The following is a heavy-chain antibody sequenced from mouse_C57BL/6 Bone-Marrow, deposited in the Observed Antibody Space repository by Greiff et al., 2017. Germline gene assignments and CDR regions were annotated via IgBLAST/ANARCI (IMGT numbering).Heavy chain of an antibody. CDR3: AREEITTVVATNY. CDR1: GYTFTSYW. CDR2: IHPNSGST. D-gene: IGHD1-1*01. Sequence: QVQLQQPGAELVKPGASVKLSCKASGYTFTSYWMHWVKQRPGQGLEWIGMIHPNSGSTNYNEKFKSEATLTVDKSSSTAYMQLSSLTSEDSAVYYCAREEITTVVATNYWGQGTTLTVSS. J-gene: IGHJ2*01. V-gene: IGHV1-64*01.